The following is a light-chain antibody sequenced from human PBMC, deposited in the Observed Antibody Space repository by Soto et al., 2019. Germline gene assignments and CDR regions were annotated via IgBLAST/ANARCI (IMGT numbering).Light chain of an antibody. CDR3: QSYDRSLSGYV. V-gene: IGLV1-40*01. CDR1: SSNIGAGYD. CDR2: NNN. Sequence: QSVLTQPPSVSGAPGQRVTISCTGSSSNIGAGYDVHWYQQLPGSAPKLLIHNNNNRPSGVPDRVSGSKSGTSASLAITGLQAEDEADYYCQSYDRSLSGYVFGTGTKVTVL. J-gene: IGLJ1*01.